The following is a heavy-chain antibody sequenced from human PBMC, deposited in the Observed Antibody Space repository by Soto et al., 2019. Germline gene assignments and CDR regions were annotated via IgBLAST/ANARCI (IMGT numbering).Heavy chain of an antibody. CDR3: ARDGYYYDSSGPI. CDR2: IYYSGSN. Sequence: SETLSLTCTVSGGSISSGGYYWSWIRQHPGKGLEWIGYIYYSGSNYYNPSLKSRVTISVDTSKNQFSLKLSSVTAADTAVYYCARDGYYYDSSGPIWGQGTMVTVSS. J-gene: IGHJ3*02. CDR1: GGSISSGGYY. V-gene: IGHV4-31*03. D-gene: IGHD3-22*01.